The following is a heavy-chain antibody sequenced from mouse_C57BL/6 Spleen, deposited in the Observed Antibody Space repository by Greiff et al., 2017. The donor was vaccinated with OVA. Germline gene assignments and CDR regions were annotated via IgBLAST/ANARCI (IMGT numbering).Heavy chain of an antibody. J-gene: IGHJ1*03. CDR2: INPNNGGT. V-gene: IGHV1-26*01. CDR1: GYTFTDYY. Sequence: EVQLQQSGPELVKPGASVKISCKASGYTFTDYYMNWVKQSHGKILEWIGDINPNNGGTSYNQKFKGKATLTVDKSSSTAYMELRSLTSEDSAVYYCARWNAEYFDVWGTGTTVTVSS. CDR3: ARWNAEYFDV.